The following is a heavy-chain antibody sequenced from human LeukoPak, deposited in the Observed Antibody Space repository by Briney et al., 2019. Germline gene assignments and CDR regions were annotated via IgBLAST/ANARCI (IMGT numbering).Heavy chain of an antibody. V-gene: IGHV1-46*03. Sequence: GESLKISCKGSGYTFTSYYMHWVRQAPGQGLEWMGIINPSGGSTSYAQKFQGRVTMTRDTSTSTVYMELSSLRSEDTAVYYCARSSSSSVPLDYWGQGTLVTVSS. CDR1: GYTFTSYY. CDR2: INPSGGST. CDR3: ARSSSSSVPLDY. D-gene: IGHD6-6*01. J-gene: IGHJ4*02.